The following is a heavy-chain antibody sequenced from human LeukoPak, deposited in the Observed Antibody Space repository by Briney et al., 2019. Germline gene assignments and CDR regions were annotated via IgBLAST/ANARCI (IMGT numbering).Heavy chain of an antibody. CDR1: GFTFSSYG. CDR3: ARDLFYYDSSGHPDY. Sequence: PGGSLRLSCAASGFTFSSYGMHWVRQAPGKGLEWVAVIWYDGSNKYYADSVKGRFTISRGNSKNTLYLQMNSLRAEDTAVYYCARDLFYYDSSGHPDYWGQGTLVTVSS. J-gene: IGHJ4*02. D-gene: IGHD3-22*01. V-gene: IGHV3-33*01. CDR2: IWYDGSNK.